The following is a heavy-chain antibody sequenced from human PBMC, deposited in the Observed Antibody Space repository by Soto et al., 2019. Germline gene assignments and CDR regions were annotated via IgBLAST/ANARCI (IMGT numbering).Heavy chain of an antibody. CDR1: GGTLGSYS. CDR3: ARGHTYAYWLDP. J-gene: IGHJ5*02. CDR2: IIPLVGAT. Sequence: QVQPVQSGAEVKKPGSSVKVSCKASGGTLGSYSINWVRQAPGQGLEWMGRIIPLVGATNYAQEFQGRVPFTADESTGTGYRELCSLRSDDTAVYYCARGHTYAYWLDPWGQGTLVTVSS. V-gene: IGHV1-69*11.